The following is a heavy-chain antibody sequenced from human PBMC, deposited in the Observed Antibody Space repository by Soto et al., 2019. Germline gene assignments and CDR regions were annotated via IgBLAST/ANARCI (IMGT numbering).Heavy chain of an antibody. V-gene: IGHV1-18*01. CDR2: ISAYNGNT. Sequence: QDQLVQSGVEVKKPGASVKVSCKASGYSFTNYGITWVRQAPGQGFEWMGWISAYNGNTNYAQKFQGSFTLTTDASTSTAYLELRSLRSDDTAVYYCARDRGVAPPVAGNTHYYYYMDVWGKGTTVTVSS. D-gene: IGHD6-19*01. CDR1: GYSFTNYG. CDR3: ARDRGVAPPVAGNTHYYYYMDV. J-gene: IGHJ6*03.